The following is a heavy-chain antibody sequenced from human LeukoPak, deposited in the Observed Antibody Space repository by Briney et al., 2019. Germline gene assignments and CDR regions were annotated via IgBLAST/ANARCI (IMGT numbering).Heavy chain of an antibody. CDR2: IQQEGSEK. V-gene: IGHV3-7*05. CDR1: GFTFRSCW. D-gene: IGHD3-10*01. J-gene: IGHJ4*02. CDR3: VRDGSGWDY. Sequence: TGGSLRLSCAAPGFTFRSCWMTWVRQAPGKGLEWVANIQQEGSEKNYVDSVKGRFTISRDNAKNLLYLQMNSLRAEDTAMYYCVRDGSGWDYWGQGILVTVSS.